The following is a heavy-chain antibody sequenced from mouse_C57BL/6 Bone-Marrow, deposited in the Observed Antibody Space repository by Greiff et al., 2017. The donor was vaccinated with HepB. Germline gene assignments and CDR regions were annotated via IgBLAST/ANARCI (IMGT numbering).Heavy chain of an antibody. D-gene: IGHD4-1*01. CDR1: GFTFSSYA. CDR3: ARELGAFAY. J-gene: IGHJ3*01. V-gene: IGHV5-4*01. Sequence: EVQLQESGGGLVKPGGSLKLSCAASGFTFSSYAMSWVRQTPEKRLEWVATIIDGGSYTYYPDNVKGRFTISRDNAKNNLYLQMSHLKSEDTAMYYCARELGAFAYWGQGTLVTVSA. CDR2: IIDGGSYT.